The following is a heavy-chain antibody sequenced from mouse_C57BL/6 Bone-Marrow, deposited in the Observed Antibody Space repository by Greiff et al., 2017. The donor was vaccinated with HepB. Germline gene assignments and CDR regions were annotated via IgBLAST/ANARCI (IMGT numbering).Heavy chain of an antibody. D-gene: IGHD1-1*01. CDR3: ALLITTVVAPRNAMDY. CDR2: IHPSDSDT. V-gene: IGHV1-74*01. Sequence: QVQLQQPGAELVKPGASVKVSCKASGYTFTSYWMHWVKQRPGQGLEWIGRIHPSDSDTNYNQKFKGKATLTVDKSSSTAYMQLSSLTSEDSAVYYCALLITTVVAPRNAMDYWGQGTSVTVSS. J-gene: IGHJ4*01. CDR1: GYTFTSYW.